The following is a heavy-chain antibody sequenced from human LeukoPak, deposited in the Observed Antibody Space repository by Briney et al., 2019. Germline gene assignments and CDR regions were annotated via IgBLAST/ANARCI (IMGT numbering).Heavy chain of an antibody. D-gene: IGHD3-10*01. Sequence: SVKVSCKASGGTLSSYAISWVRQAPGQGLEWMGRIIPIFGTANYAQKFQGIVTITADKSTSTAYMELSSLRSEDTAVYYCARAALLWFGEGWFDPWGQGTLVTVSS. CDR3: ARAALLWFGEGWFDP. CDR1: GGTLSSYA. J-gene: IGHJ5*02. CDR2: IIPIFGTA. V-gene: IGHV1-69*06.